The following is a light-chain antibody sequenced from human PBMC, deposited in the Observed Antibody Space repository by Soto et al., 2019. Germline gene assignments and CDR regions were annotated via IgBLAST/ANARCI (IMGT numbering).Light chain of an antibody. CDR3: HQYFSLPRT. V-gene: IGKV4-1*01. CDR2: WPS. Sequence: DVVMTQSPDSLAVSLGERATINCKSSQSILHSPTHNNYLAWYQKKPGQPPKLLIYWPSSRESRVPDRFSHSGSGTDYTLTVNSLQAEDAAVYYCHQYFSLPRTFGQGTKVEIK. CDR1: QSILHSPTHNNY. J-gene: IGKJ1*01.